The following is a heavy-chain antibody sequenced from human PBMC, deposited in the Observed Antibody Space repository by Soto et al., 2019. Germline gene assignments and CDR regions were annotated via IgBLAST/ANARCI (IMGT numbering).Heavy chain of an antibody. J-gene: IGHJ2*01. D-gene: IGHD4-17*01. CDR1: GYTFTTYS. CDR3: ARAVYGDNSGSWYLDL. V-gene: IGHV1-18*01. Sequence: QVQLVQSGAEVTKPGASVNVSCKASGYTFTTYSLSWVRQVPGHGLEWMGWISAYKGNTNYAQKIKGSVTMTRDTSTNTAHLELRSLRSDDTAVYYCARAVYGDNSGSWYLDLWGRGTLVTVSS. CDR2: ISAYKGNT.